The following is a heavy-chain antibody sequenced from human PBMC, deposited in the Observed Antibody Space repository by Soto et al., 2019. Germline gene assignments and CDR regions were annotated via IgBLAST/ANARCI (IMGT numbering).Heavy chain of an antibody. CDR2: IYYSGST. V-gene: IGHV4-59*01. D-gene: IGHD3-10*01. CDR3: ARATDPKRGYYFDY. CDR1: GFTLGDYG. J-gene: IGHJ4*02. Sequence: GSLRLSCIASGFTLGDYGMSWTRQAPGKGLEWIGYIYYSGSTNYNPSLKSRVTISVDTSKNQFSLKLSSVTAADTAVYYCARATDPKRGYYFDYWGQGTLVTVSS.